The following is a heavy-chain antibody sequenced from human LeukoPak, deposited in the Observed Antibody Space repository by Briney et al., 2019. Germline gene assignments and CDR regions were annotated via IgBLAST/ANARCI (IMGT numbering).Heavy chain of an antibody. V-gene: IGHV3-30*02. CDR3: TTTLRPMITFGGVIALDY. J-gene: IGHJ4*02. CDR2: IRYDGNNK. Sequence: PGGSLRLSCAASGFTFSSYGMHWVRQAPGKGLEWVAFIRYDGNNKYYADSVKGRFTISRDNSKNTLYLQMNSLRAEDTAVYYCTTTLRPMITFGGVIALDYWGQGTLVTVSS. CDR1: GFTFSSYG. D-gene: IGHD3-16*02.